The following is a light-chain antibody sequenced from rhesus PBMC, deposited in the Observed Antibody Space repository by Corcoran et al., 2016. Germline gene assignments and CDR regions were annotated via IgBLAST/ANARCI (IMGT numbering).Light chain of an antibody. V-gene: IGKV1-74*01. Sequence: DIQMTQSPSSLSASVGDRVTITCRASENVNNYLNWYQQKPGKAPKLLIYKASTLQSGVPSRFSGSGSGTDYTFTISSLQPEDGATYYCQHGYGTPLTFGGGTKVELK. CDR3: QHGYGTPLT. J-gene: IGKJ4*01. CDR2: KAS. CDR1: ENVNNY.